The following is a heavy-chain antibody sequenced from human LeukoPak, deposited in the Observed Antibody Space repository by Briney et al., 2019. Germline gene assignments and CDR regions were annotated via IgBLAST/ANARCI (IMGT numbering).Heavy chain of an antibody. CDR2: INHSGST. CDR1: GGSISSYY. D-gene: IGHD3-16*01. J-gene: IGHJ4*02. CDR3: AVKGGAMASFDY. V-gene: IGHV4-34*01. Sequence: SETLSLTCTVSGGSISSYYWSWIRQPPGKGLEWIGEINHSGSTNYNPSLKSRVTISVDTSKNQFSLKLSSVTAADTAVYYCAVKGGAMASFDYWGQGTLVTVSS.